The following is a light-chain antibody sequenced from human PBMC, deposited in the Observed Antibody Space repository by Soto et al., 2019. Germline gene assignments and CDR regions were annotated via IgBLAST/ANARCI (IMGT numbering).Light chain of an antibody. V-gene: IGKV3-11*01. CDR1: QNIGTY. CDR2: DAS. Sequence: ETVLTQSPGTLSLSPGERATLSCRASQNIGTYLAWYQQKPGQAPRLLIYDASNRATGIPARFSGSGSGTDFTLTISSLEPEDFAVYYCHQRTIWPITFGQGTRLEIK. J-gene: IGKJ5*01. CDR3: HQRTIWPIT.